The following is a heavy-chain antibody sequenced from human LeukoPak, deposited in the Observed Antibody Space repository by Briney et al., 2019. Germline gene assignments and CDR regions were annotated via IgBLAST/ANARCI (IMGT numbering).Heavy chain of an antibody. Sequence: GASVKVSCKASGYTFTSYGISWVRQAPGQGLEWMGWISAYNGNTNYAQKLQGRVTMTTDTSTSTAYMELRSLRSDDTAVYYCARAPIDFWSGYYPPLYYWGQGTRVTVSS. CDR3: ARAPIDFWSGYYPPLYY. V-gene: IGHV1-18*01. D-gene: IGHD3-3*01. J-gene: IGHJ4*02. CDR1: GYTFTSYG. CDR2: ISAYNGNT.